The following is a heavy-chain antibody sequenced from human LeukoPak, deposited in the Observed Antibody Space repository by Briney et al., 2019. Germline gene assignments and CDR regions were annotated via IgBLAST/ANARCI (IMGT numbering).Heavy chain of an antibody. D-gene: IGHD3-10*01. CDR3: ARAGSGFGELLF. Sequence: SETLSLTCAVYGGSFSTYYWSWIRQPPGKGLEWIGEINHSGSTNYNPSLKSRVNISEDTSKNQFSLKLSSVTAADTAVYYCARAGSGFGELLFRGQGTLVTVSS. CDR2: INHSGST. CDR1: GGSFSTYY. V-gene: IGHV4-34*01. J-gene: IGHJ4*02.